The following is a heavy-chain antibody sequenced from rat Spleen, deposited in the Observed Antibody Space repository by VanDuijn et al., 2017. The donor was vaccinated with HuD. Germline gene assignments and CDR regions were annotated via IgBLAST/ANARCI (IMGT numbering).Heavy chain of an antibody. V-gene: IGHV5-29*01. D-gene: IGHD1-6*01. Sequence: EVQLVESGGGLVQPGRSLKLSCAASGFTFSDYGVAWVRQAPTKGLEWVATINYEGSNTYYADSVEGRFTISRDNAKNTHYLQMDSMRSEDTATYYCARHQDVYYGSNWFAYWGQGTLVTVSS. CDR3: ARHQDVYYGSNWFAY. CDR1: GFTFSDYG. J-gene: IGHJ3*01. CDR2: INYEGSNT.